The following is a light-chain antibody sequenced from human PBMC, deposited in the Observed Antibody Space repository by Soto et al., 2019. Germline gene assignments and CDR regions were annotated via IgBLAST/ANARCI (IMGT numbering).Light chain of an antibody. CDR2: AAS. CDR3: LQDYNYPWT. CDR1: QGIRNE. Sequence: AIQMTQSPSSLSASVGDRVTITCRASQGIRNELGWYQQKPGKAPTLLIYAASSLQSGIPSRFRGSGSGTDFTLTISSLQPEDFATYYCLQDYNYPWTFGQGTKVEIK. V-gene: IGKV1-6*01. J-gene: IGKJ1*01.